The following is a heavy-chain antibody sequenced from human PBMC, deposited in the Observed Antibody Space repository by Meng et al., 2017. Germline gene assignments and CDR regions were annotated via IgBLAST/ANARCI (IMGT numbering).Heavy chain of an antibody. CDR3: ARAIAVSGTGRFDY. Sequence: QLVQSGAEVKKPGASVKVSGKPSGYNFPDYYIHWVRQAPGQGLEWMGWINAGNSDTKYSQKLQGRVTITRDTSASTVYMEVSSLRSEDTGVYYCARAIAVSGTGRFDYWGQGTLVTVSS. CDR2: INAGNSDT. J-gene: IGHJ4*02. V-gene: IGHV1-3*01. D-gene: IGHD6-19*01. CDR1: GYNFPDYY.